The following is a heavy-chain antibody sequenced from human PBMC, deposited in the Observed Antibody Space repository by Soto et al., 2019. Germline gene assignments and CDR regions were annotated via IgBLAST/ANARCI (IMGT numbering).Heavy chain of an antibody. V-gene: IGHV3-64*01. J-gene: IGHJ4*02. CDR3: ARGGRGYEFDY. CDR2: ISSNGGST. D-gene: IGHD5-12*01. Sequence: EVQLVESGGGLVQPGGSLRLSCAASGFTFSRYAMHWVRQAPGKGLEYVSPISSNGGSTYYANSVKGRFTISRDNSKNTLYLQMGSLRPEVTAVYYCARGGRGYEFDYWGQGTLVTVSS. CDR1: GFTFSRYA.